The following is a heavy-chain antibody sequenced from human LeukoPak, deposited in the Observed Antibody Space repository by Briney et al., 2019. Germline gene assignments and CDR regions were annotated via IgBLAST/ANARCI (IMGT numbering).Heavy chain of an antibody. CDR3: ARDSGGTTGREYFDY. J-gene: IGHJ4*02. D-gene: IGHD4-17*01. CDR1: GYTFTSHY. V-gene: IGHV1-46*01. CDR2: INPSGGST. Sequence: ASVKVSCKASGYTFTSHYMHWVRQAPGQGLEWMGIINPSGGSTSYAQKFQGRVTMTRDTSTSTVYMELSSLRSEDTAVYYCARDSGGTTGREYFDYWGQGTLVTVSS.